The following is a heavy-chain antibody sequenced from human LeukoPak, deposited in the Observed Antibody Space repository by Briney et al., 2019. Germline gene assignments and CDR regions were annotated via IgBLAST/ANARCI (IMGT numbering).Heavy chain of an antibody. CDR2: ISSSSGSR. D-gene: IGHD3-3*01. J-gene: IGHJ4*02. Sequence: PGGSLRLSCAASGFTFSNYSMNWVRQAPGKGLEWVSYISSSSGSRYYTDSLKGRFTISRDNVKNSLFLQMNSLRAEDTAVYYCARGSYDFWSGSPRRSIFDYWGQGTLVTGSS. CDR3: ARGSYDFWSGSPRRSIFDY. V-gene: IGHV3-21*06. CDR1: GFTFSNYS.